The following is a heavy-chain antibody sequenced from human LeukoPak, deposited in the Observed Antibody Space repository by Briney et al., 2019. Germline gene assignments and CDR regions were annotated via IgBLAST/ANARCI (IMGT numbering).Heavy chain of an antibody. CDR2: ISHSGHT. Sequence: SETLSLTCAVYGGSFSGYYWAWIRRPPGKGLEWIGEISHSGHTYYNPSLKSRVTMSVDTSKNQVSLKLTSVTAADTAVYYCAGKPPTIAASGTSLDYWGQGALVAVSS. V-gene: IGHV4-34*01. D-gene: IGHD6-13*01. J-gene: IGHJ4*02. CDR1: GGSFSGYY. CDR3: AGKPPTIAASGTSLDY.